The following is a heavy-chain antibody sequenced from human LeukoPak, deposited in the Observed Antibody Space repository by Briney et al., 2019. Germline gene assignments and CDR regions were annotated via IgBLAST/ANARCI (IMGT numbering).Heavy chain of an antibody. CDR3: ARDSRIYDSSGYYYGFAWFDP. V-gene: IGHV1-69*06. Sequence: SVKVSCMASGGTFSSYAISWVRQAPGQGLEWMGGIIPIFGTANYAQKFQGRVTITADKSTSTAYMELSSLRSEDTAVYYCARDSRIYDSSGYYYGFAWFDPWGQGTLVTVSS. D-gene: IGHD3-22*01. CDR2: IIPIFGTA. CDR1: GGTFSSYA. J-gene: IGHJ5*02.